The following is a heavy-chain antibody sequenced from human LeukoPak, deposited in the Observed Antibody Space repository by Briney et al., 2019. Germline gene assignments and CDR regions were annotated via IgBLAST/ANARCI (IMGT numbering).Heavy chain of an antibody. V-gene: IGHV5-51*01. CDR1: GYSFTSYW. D-gene: IGHD2-2*01. Sequence: GESLKISCKGSGYSFTSYWIGWVRQMPGKGLECMGIIYPGDSDTRYSPSFQGQVTISADKSISTAYLQWSSLKASDTAMYYCARSLSSTSQNWFDPWGQGTLATVFS. CDR3: ARSLSSTSQNWFDP. CDR2: IYPGDSDT. J-gene: IGHJ5*02.